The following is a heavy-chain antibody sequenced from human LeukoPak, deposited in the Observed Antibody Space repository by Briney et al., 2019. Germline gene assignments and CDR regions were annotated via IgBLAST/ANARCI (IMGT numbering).Heavy chain of an antibody. CDR3: ARSPVEVDGFDI. D-gene: IGHD2-2*01. CDR2: INSDGSST. V-gene: IGHV3-74*01. CDR1: GFTFSSYW. J-gene: IGHJ3*02. Sequence: GGSLRLSCAASGFTFSSYWMYWVRQAPGKGLVWVSRINSDGSSTSYADSVKGRCSISRDNAKNTLYLQMNSLRAKDTAVYYCARSPVEVDGFDIWGQGTRVTVSS.